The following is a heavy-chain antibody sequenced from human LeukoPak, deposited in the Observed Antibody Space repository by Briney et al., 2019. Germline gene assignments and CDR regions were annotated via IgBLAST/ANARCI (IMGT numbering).Heavy chain of an antibody. Sequence: SQTLSLTCTVSGGSISSGGYYWSWIRQHPGKGLEWIGYIYYSGSTYYNPSLKSRVTISVDTSKNQFSLKLSSVTAADTAVYYCARKDPAMVSYYYYGMDVWGQGTTVTASS. CDR2: IYYSGST. CDR1: GGSISSGGYY. D-gene: IGHD5-18*01. CDR3: ARKDPAMVSYYYYGMDV. V-gene: IGHV4-31*03. J-gene: IGHJ6*02.